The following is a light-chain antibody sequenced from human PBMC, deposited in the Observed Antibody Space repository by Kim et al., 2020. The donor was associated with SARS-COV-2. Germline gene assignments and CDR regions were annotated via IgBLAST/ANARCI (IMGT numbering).Light chain of an antibody. Sequence: AAVGDRVTITCRASQSIRSYLNWYQQKPGKPPKLLIYTASSLQSGVPSRFSGSGSGTDFTLTISSLQPEDFATYYCQQSYSTPRTLGQGTKVDI. V-gene: IGKV1-39*01. J-gene: IGKJ1*01. CDR3: QQSYSTPRT. CDR1: QSIRSY. CDR2: TAS.